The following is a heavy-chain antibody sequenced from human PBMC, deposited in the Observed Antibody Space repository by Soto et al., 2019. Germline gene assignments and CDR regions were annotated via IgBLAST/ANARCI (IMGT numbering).Heavy chain of an antibody. CDR2: IIPIFGSP. CDR1: GGTLRSNA. D-gene: IGHD4-4*01. CDR3: AGTVEIPYYHGMDV. Sequence: QVQLVQSGAEVKKPVSAVRVSCKASGGTLRSNAIHWVRQAPGQGLGWMGGIIPIFGSPYYAQKCQGRVTIPADESTLPAYLERSSLRSEDTAVYYCAGTVEIPYYHGMDVWGKGTTVPFSP. J-gene: IGHJ6*04. V-gene: IGHV1-69*01.